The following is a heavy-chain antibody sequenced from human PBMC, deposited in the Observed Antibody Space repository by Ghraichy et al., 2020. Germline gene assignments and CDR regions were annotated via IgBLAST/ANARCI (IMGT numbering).Heavy chain of an antibody. J-gene: IGHJ6*02. Sequence: SETLSLTCTVSGGSISSYYWSWIRQPPGKGLEWIGYIYYSGSTNYNPSLKSRVTISVDTSKNQFSLKLSSVTAADTAVYYCARHWSGSYSGYYYYYGMDVWGQGTTVTVSS. D-gene: IGHD1-26*01. CDR2: IYYSGST. CDR1: GGSISSYY. CDR3: ARHWSGSYSGYYYYYGMDV. V-gene: IGHV4-59*08.